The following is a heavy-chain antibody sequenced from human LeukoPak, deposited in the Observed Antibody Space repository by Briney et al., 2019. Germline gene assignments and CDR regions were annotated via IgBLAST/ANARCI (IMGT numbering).Heavy chain of an antibody. J-gene: IGHJ3*01. Sequence: PSETLSLTCAVYGGSFSGYYWSWIRQPPGKGLEWIGEINHSGSTNYNPSLKSRVTISVDTSKSQFSLKLSSVTAADTAVYYCARVRSHHSFWSGFFWGQGTMVTVSS. V-gene: IGHV4-34*01. CDR3: ARVRSHHSFWSGFF. CDR2: INHSGST. D-gene: IGHD3-3*01. CDR1: GGSFSGYY.